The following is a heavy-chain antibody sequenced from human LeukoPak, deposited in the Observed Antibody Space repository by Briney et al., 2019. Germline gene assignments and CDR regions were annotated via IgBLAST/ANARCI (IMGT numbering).Heavy chain of an antibody. CDR3: ARLGDPPRRRYSSSWPDY. CDR2: IYPGDSDT. CDR1: GYSFTSYW. J-gene: IGHJ4*02. D-gene: IGHD6-13*01. Sequence: GESLKISCKGSGYSFTSYWIGWVRQMPGKGLEWMGIIYPGDSDTRYSPSFQGQVTISADKSISTAYLQWSSLKASDTAMYYCARLGDPPRRRYSSSWPDYWGQGTLVTVSS. V-gene: IGHV5-51*01.